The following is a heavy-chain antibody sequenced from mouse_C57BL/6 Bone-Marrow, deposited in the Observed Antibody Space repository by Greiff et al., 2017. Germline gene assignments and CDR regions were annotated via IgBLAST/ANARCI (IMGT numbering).Heavy chain of an antibody. Sequence: QVQLQQPGAELVMPGASVKLSCKASGYTFTSYWMHWVKQRPGQGLEWIGEIDPSDSYTNYNQKFKGKSTLTVDKSSSTAYMQRSSLTSEDSAVYYCARVAGSSLYYAMDYWGQGTSVTVSS. J-gene: IGHJ4*01. CDR3: ARVAGSSLYYAMDY. V-gene: IGHV1-69*01. CDR1: GYTFTSYW. D-gene: IGHD1-1*01. CDR2: IDPSDSYT.